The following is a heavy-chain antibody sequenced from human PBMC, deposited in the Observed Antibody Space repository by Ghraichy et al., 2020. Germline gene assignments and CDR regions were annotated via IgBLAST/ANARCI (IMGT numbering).Heavy chain of an antibody. J-gene: IGHJ5*02. CDR1: GGSFSGYY. D-gene: IGHD3-22*01. CDR2: INHSGST. CDR3: ARGRGAPRSGYYLIGSGSWFDP. V-gene: IGHV4-34*01. Sequence: SETLSLTCAVYGGSFSGYYWSWIRQPPGKGLEWIGEINHSGSTNYNPSLKSRVTISVDTSKNQFSLKLSSVTAADTAVYYCARGRGAPRSGYYLIGSGSWFDPWGQGTLVTVSS.